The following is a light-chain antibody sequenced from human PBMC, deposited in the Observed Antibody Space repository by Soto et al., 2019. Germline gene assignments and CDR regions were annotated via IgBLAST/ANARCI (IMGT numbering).Light chain of an antibody. CDR2: GAS. J-gene: IGKJ1*01. CDR3: QQYNNWPLT. CDR1: QSVSSN. V-gene: IGKV3-15*01. Sequence: EIVMTQSPATLSVSPGERATLSCRASQSVSSNLAWYQQKPGQAPRLLIYGASTRATGIPARFSGSGSGTDFTLTISSLQSEDFAVYYCQQYNNWPLTFGQGTNVDIK.